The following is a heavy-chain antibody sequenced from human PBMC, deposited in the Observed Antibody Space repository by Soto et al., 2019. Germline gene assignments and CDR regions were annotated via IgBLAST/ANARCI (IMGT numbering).Heavy chain of an antibody. CDR1: GFTFSNAW. V-gene: IGHV3-15*01. Sequence: EVQLVESGGGLVKPGGSLRLSCAASGFTFSNAWMSWVRQAPGKGLEWVGRIKSKTDGWTTDYAAPVKGRFTISRDDSKNTLDLQMNSLKTEDTAVYYCTTDPSSGWPGGPTPLDYWGQGTLVTVSS. CDR2: IKSKTDGWTT. J-gene: IGHJ4*02. D-gene: IGHD6-19*01. CDR3: TTDPSSGWPGGPTPLDY.